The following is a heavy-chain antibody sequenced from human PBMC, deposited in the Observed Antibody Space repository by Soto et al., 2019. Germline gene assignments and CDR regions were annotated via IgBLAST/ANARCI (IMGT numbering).Heavy chain of an antibody. CDR3: AKSSSGPRDYFYX. V-gene: IGHV3-30-3*02. Sequence: GGSLRLSCAASGFTLSSFAMHWVRQAPGKGLEWVATTSYDGLNTFYGESVRVRFSISRDTSKNTLFLEMDSLKPEDTAVYFCAKSSSGPRDYFYXWGRGTLVTVSX. J-gene: IGHJ4*02. D-gene: IGHD3-10*01. CDR1: GFTLSSFA. CDR2: TSYDGLNT.